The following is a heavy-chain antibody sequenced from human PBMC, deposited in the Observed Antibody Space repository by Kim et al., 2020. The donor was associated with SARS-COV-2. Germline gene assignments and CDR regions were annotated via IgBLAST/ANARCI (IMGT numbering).Heavy chain of an antibody. D-gene: IGHD3-9*01. CDR1: GGTFSSYA. Sequence: SVKVSCKASGGTFSSYAISWVRQAPGQGLEWMGGIIPIFGTANYAQKFQGRVTITADESTSTAYMELSSLRSEDTAVYYCARVPYFDWLGGRAPNWFDPWGQGTLVTVSS. CDR2: IIPIFGTA. CDR3: ARVPYFDWLGGRAPNWFDP. V-gene: IGHV1-69*13. J-gene: IGHJ5*02.